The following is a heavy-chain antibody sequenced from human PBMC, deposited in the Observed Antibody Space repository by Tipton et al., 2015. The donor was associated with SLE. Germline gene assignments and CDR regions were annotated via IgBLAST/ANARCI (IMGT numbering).Heavy chain of an antibody. CDR1: GGSISSSSYY. Sequence: TLSLTCTVSGGSISSSSYYWGWIRQPPGKGLEWIGSIYHSGSTYYNPSLKSRVTISVDTSKNQFSLKLSSVTAADTAVYYCASGEMATIRGFDYWGQGTLVTVSS. V-gene: IGHV4-39*07. CDR3: ASGEMATIRGFDY. J-gene: IGHJ4*02. CDR2: IYHSGST. D-gene: IGHD5-24*01.